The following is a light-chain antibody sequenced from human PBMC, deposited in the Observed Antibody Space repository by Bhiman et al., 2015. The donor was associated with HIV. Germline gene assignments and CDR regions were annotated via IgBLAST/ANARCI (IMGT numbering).Light chain of an antibody. CDR3: CSYAGSSSYV. V-gene: IGLV2-23*02. J-gene: IGLJ1*01. CDR2: EVS. Sequence: QSALTQPPSASGSRGQSVIISCTGTSSDVGVYNLVSWYQHHPGKAPKLIIYEVSKRPAGVSNRFSGSKSGNTASLTISGLQAEDEADYYCCSYAGSSSYVFGTGTKVTVL. CDR1: SSDVGVYNL.